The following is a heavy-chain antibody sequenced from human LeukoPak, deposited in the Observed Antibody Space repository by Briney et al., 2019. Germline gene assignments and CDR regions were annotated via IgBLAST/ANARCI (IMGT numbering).Heavy chain of an antibody. J-gene: IGHJ4*02. CDR3: ARAFLIAAAGYYFDY. CDR2: IIPVLGLA. Sequence: GSSVKVSCKASGGTFSSYAISWVRQAPGQGLEWMGRIIPVLGLANYAQKFQGRVTITADKSTSTAYMELSSLRSEDTAVYYCARAFLIAAAGYYFDYWGQGTLVTVSS. D-gene: IGHD6-13*01. CDR1: GGTFSSYA. V-gene: IGHV1-69*04.